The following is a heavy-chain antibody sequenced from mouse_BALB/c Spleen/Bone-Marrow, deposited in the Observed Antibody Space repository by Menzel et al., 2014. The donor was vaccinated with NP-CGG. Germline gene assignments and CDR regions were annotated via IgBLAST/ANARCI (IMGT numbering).Heavy chain of an antibody. D-gene: IGHD2-10*02. V-gene: IGHV5-6*01. CDR2: ISSGGSYT. J-gene: IGHJ2*01. CDR3: ARRTVWSGVDY. Sequence: EVQGVESGGDLVKPGGSLKLSCAASGFTFSSYGMSWVRQTPDKRLERVATISSGGSYTYYPDSVKGRFTISRNNAKNTLYLQMSSLKSEDTAMYYCARRTVWSGVDYWGQGTTLTVSS. CDR1: GFTFSSYG.